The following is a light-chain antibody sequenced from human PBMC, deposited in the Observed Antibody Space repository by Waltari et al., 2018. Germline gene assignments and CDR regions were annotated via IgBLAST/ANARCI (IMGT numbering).Light chain of an antibody. J-gene: IGLJ2*01. CDR2: EVS. Sequence: QSALTQPASVSGSPGQSITISFTGTSNDVGIYKYVSLYQQHPGKVPKLIIYEVSNRPSGVSNRFSGSKSGNTASLTISGLQAEDEADYYCMSYTSGTTLVFGGGTKLTVL. CDR3: MSYTSGTTLV. V-gene: IGLV2-14*01. CDR1: SNDVGIYKY.